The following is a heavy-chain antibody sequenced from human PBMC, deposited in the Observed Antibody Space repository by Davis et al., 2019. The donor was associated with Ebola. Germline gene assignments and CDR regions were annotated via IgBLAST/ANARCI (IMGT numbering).Heavy chain of an antibody. V-gene: IGHV3-7*01. Sequence: GESLKISCAASGFTFSSYWMSWVRQAPGKGLEWVANIKQDGSEKYYVDPVKGRFTISRDNAKNSLYLQMNSLRAEDMAVYYCARGRGIADFTWGQGTLVTVSS. CDR2: IKQDGSEK. J-gene: IGHJ5*02. D-gene: IGHD6-13*01. CDR3: ARGRGIADFT. CDR1: GFTFSSYW.